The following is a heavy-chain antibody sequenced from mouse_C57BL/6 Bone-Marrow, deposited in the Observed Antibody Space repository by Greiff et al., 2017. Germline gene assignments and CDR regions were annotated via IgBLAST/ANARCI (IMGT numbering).Heavy chain of an antibody. J-gene: IGHJ4*01. D-gene: IGHD1-1*01. V-gene: IGHV2-2*01. CDR1: GFSLTSYG. CDR2: IWRGGST. CDR3: ARNYGLYYAMDY. Sequence: VKLVESGPGLVQPSPSLSITCTVSGFSLTSYGVHWVRQSPGQGLEWLGVIWRGGSTDYNAAFISRLSISKDNSKSQVFFKMNSLQADDTAIYYCARNYGLYYAMDYWGQGTSVTVSS.